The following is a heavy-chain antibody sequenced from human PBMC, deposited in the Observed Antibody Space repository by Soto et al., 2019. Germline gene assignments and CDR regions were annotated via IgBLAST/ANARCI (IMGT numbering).Heavy chain of an antibody. CDR3: ARTSSSAQFDY. J-gene: IGHJ4*02. CDR2: IYYSGST. D-gene: IGHD6-6*01. Sequence: SETLSLTCTVSGGSISSGDYYWSWIRQPPGKGLEWIGYIYYSGSTYYNPSLKSRVTISVDTSKNQFSLKLSSVTAADTAVYYCARTSSSAQFDYWGQGTLVTVSS. CDR1: GGSISSGDYY. V-gene: IGHV4-30-4*01.